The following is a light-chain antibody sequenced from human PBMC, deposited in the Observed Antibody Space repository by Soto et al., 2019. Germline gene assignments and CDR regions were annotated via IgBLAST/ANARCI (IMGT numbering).Light chain of an antibody. CDR1: QSVDKY. Sequence: EIVLTQSPATLSFSPGERATLSCRASQSVDKYLVWYQQNPGQAPRLPIYDASSRATGIPARFSGSGSGTDFSLTITSLEPEDFAVYYCQQRTNWPLTFGGGTKLEIK. CDR3: QQRTNWPLT. CDR2: DAS. J-gene: IGKJ4*01. V-gene: IGKV3-11*01.